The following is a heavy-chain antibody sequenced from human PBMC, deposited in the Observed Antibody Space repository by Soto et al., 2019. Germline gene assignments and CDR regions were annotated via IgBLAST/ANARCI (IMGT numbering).Heavy chain of an antibody. D-gene: IGHD2-8*01. CDR3: ARDNGMAGSFDP. J-gene: IGHJ5*02. Sequence: GGSLRLSCAASGFAFSTYSMNWVRQAPGKGLEWVSYISFSSTTIFYADSVRGRFTISRDNAKNSLYLQMNTLRDEDTAVYYCARDNGMAGSFDPWGQGTLVTVSS. CDR2: ISFSSTTI. CDR1: GFAFSTYS. V-gene: IGHV3-48*02.